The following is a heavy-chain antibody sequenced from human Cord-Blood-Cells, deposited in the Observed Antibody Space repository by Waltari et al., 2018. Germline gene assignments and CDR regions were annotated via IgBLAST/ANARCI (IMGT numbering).Heavy chain of an antibody. CDR1: GYTFTGYY. CDR3: AFTVAGRDWFDP. Sequence: QVQLVQSGAEVKKPGASVKVSCKASGYTFTGYYMPWERQAPGQGLEWMGRINPNSGGTNYAQKFQGRVTMTRDTSISTAYMELSRLRSDDTAVYYCAFTVAGRDWFDPWGQGTLVTVSS. D-gene: IGHD6-19*01. V-gene: IGHV1-2*06. J-gene: IGHJ5*02. CDR2: INPNSGGT.